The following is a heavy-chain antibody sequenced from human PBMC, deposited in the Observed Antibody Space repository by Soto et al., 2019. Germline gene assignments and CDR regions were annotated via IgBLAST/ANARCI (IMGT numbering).Heavy chain of an antibody. CDR3: ARDFEIGYCSGGSCSYFDY. CDR2: ISSSSSYI. D-gene: IGHD2-15*01. V-gene: IGHV3-21*01. Sequence: GGSLRLSCAASGFTFSSYSMNWVRQAPGKGLEWVSSISSSSSYIYYADSVKGRFTISRDNAKNSLYLQMNSLRAEDTAVYYCARDFEIGYCSGGSCSYFDYWGQGTLVTVSS. J-gene: IGHJ4*02. CDR1: GFTFSSYS.